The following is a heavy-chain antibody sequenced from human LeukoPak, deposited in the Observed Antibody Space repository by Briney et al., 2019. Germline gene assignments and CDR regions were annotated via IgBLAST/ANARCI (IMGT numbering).Heavy chain of an antibody. D-gene: IGHD3-22*01. CDR3: ARGHYDSSGYYSDYFDS. J-gene: IGHJ4*02. CDR2: IYYSGRT. V-gene: IGHV4-4*02. CDR1: GVSIGSNYW. Sequence: SETLSLTCAVSGVSIGSNYWWTWVRQSPGKALEWIGAIYYSGRTNYNPSLMSRATISVDKSKNQFSLNVNSVTVADTAIYFCARGHYDSSGYYSDYFDSWSQGILVTVSS.